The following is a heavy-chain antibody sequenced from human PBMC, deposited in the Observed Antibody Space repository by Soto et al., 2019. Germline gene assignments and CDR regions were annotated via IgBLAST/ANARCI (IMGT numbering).Heavy chain of an antibody. CDR3: PEDLTRQLAYWLDP. CDR2: INAHSGGT. CDR1: GFSFTGYY. Sequence: ASVKVSCKASGFSFTGYYIHWLRQAPGQGLEWMGWINAHSGGTEYAQKFQGRVTLTRDTSIATAYLTLSSLTSDDTALHDCPEDLTRQLAYWLDPWGQGTQGTLSS. D-gene: IGHD6-6*01. V-gene: IGHV1-2*02. J-gene: IGHJ5*02.